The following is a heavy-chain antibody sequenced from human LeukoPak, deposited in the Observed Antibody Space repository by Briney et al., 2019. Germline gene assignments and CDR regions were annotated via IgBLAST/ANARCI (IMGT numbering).Heavy chain of an antibody. V-gene: IGHV3-66*04. Sequence: PGGSLRLSCVVSGISVGNNYMSWLRRAPGKGLEWVSVLYDVGTTYYAESVKGRVTISRDNTKTTLYLQMNGLRVEDTAVYYCARLKTTSDSDWFDAWGQGTLVTVSS. J-gene: IGHJ5*02. CDR3: ARLKTTSDSDWFDA. D-gene: IGHD1-1*01. CDR2: LYDVGTT. CDR1: GISVGNNY.